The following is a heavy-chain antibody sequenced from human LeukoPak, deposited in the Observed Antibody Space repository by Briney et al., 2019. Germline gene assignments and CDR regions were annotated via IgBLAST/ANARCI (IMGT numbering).Heavy chain of an antibody. V-gene: IGHV3-66*01. J-gene: IGHJ4*02. CDR3: ARVDGSGSYYNKPLDY. D-gene: IGHD3-10*01. CDR2: LYSGGIT. Sequence: GGSLRRSCAASGLTVGSNNMSWVRQAPGQGLEWVSILYSGGITHYADAVKGRFTISRDNSKNTLFLQMNSLRAEDTAVYYCARVDGSGSYYNKPLDYWGQGTLVTVSS. CDR1: GLTVGSNN.